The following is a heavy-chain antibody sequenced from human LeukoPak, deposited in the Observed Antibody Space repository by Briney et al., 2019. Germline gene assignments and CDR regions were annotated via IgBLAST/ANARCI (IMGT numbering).Heavy chain of an antibody. V-gene: IGHV3-23*01. Sequence: PGGSLRLSCEASGFTFGSHAMYWVRQAPGKGLEWVAGIFGSGGSPHYADSVKGRFTISRGNSRNTVYLQINSLRAEDTAVYYCGKTTVGYSSGQKPAWPVDYWGQGTLVTVSS. D-gene: IGHD5-18*01. CDR1: GFTFGSHA. CDR3: GKTTVGYSSGQKPAWPVDY. J-gene: IGHJ4*02. CDR2: IFGSGGSP.